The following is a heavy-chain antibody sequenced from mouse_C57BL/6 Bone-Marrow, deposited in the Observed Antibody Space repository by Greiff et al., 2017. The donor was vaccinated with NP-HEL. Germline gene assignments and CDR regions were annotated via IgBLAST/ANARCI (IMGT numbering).Heavy chain of an antibody. D-gene: IGHD2-14*01. Sequence: VQGVESGAELARPGASVKLSCKASGYTFTSYGISWVKQRTGQGLEWIGEIYPRSGNTYYNEKFKGKATLTADKSSSTAYMELRSLTSEDSAVYFCARGYSAWFAYWGQGTLVTVSA. V-gene: IGHV1-81*01. J-gene: IGHJ3*01. CDR2: IYPRSGNT. CDR1: GYTFTSYG. CDR3: ARGYSAWFAY.